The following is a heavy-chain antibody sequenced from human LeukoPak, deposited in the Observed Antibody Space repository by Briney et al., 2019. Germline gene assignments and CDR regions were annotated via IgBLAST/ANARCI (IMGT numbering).Heavy chain of an antibody. Sequence: GGSLRLSCAASGFTIGGFAMTWVRQAPGKGLEWVSSIGSDYKTHYSESVKGRFAISRDNAKNTLYLQMNGLRAEDTAVYYCATRYSGSDYPGWPFDYWGQGTLVTVSS. D-gene: IGHD1-26*01. CDR2: IGSDYKT. CDR1: GFTIGGFA. CDR3: ATRYSGSDYPGWPFDY. V-gene: IGHV3-23*01. J-gene: IGHJ4*02.